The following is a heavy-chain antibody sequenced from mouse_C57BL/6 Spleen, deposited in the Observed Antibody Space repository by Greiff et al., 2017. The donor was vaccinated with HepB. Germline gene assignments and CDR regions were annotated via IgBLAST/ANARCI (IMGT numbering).Heavy chain of an antibody. V-gene: IGHV1-15*01. CDR2: IDPETGGT. J-gene: IGHJ3*01. CDR1: GCTFTDYE. CDR3: HPWFAY. Sequence: QVQLQQSGAELVRPGASVTLSCKASGCTFTDYEMHWVKQTPVHGLEWIGAIDPETGGTAYNQKFKGKAILSADKSSSTAYMELRSLTSEDSAVYYCHPWFAYWGQGTLGTVSA.